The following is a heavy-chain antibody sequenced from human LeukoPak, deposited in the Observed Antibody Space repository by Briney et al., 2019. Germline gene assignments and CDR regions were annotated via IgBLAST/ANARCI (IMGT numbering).Heavy chain of an antibody. Sequence: PGGSLRLSCAASGFTFSSYSMNWVRQAPGKGLEWVSYISSSSSTIYYAGSVKGRFTISRDNAKNSLYLQMNSLRAEDTAVYYCARRGNHGYYYYYMDVWGKGTTVTVSS. D-gene: IGHD1-14*01. V-gene: IGHV3-48*01. CDR2: ISSSSSTI. CDR1: GFTFSSYS. CDR3: ARRGNHGYYYYYMDV. J-gene: IGHJ6*03.